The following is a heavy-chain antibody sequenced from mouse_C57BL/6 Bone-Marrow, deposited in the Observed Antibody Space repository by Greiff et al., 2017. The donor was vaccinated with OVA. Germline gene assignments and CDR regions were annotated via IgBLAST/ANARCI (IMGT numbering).Heavy chain of an antibody. CDR3: TTLLTTVVATYPYFDY. CDR2: IDPENGDT. Sequence: VQLKESGAELVRPGASVKLSCTASGFNIKDDYMHWVKQRPEQGLEWIGWIDPENGDTEYASKFQGKATITADTSSNTAYLQLSSLTSEDTAVYYCTTLLTTVVATYPYFDYWGQGTTLTVSS. D-gene: IGHD1-1*01. CDR1: GFNIKDDY. V-gene: IGHV14-4*01. J-gene: IGHJ2*01.